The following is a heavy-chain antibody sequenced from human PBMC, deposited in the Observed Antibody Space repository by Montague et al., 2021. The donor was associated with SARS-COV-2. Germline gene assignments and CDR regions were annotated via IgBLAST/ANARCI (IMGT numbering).Heavy chain of an antibody. CDR1: GGSFSGYY. CDR2: IHHTGST. CDR3: ARGGHQLRFGLDV. V-gene: IGHV4-34*01. D-gene: IGHD3-16*01. J-gene: IGHJ6*02. Sequence: SETLSLTCAVYGGSFSGYYWSWIRQPPGKGLEWIGQIHHTGSTIYKPSLKSRVTIPEDTSKNQFSLKMTSVTAADTAVYYCARGGHQLRFGLDVWGQGTTVTVSS.